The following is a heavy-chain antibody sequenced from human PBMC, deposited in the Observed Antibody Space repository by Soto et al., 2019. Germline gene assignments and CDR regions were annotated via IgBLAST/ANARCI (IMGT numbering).Heavy chain of an antibody. Sequence: SETLSLTCTVSGASISTYYWSWIRQPPGKGLEWIGAVYYSGSTDYNPSLKSRVIISVDTPKNQFSLKLRSLTAADTAVYYCGRLGVLKLRNPRAVWGQGTPVPVS. CDR2: VYYSGST. D-gene: IGHD3-10*01. V-gene: IGHV4-59*01. CDR1: GASISTYY. J-gene: IGHJ6*02. CDR3: GRLGVLKLRNPRAV.